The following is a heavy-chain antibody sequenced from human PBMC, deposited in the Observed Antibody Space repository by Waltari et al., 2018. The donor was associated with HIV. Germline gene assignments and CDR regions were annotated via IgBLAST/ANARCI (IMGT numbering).Heavy chain of an antibody. V-gene: IGHV4-59*01. CDR3: ARSGSYRGYFDY. D-gene: IGHD1-26*01. Sequence: QVQLQESGPGLVTPSETLSLTCTVSGGSLSSYYWSWTRQPPGKGLEWIGYIYYSGSPNYNPSLKSRVTISVDTSKNQFSLKLSSVTAADTAVYYCARSGSYRGYFDYWGQGTLVTVSS. CDR2: IYYSGSP. CDR1: GGSLSSYY. J-gene: IGHJ4*02.